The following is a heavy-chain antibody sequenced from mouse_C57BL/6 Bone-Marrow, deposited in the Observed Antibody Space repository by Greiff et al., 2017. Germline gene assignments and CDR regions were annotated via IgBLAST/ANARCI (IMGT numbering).Heavy chain of an antibody. CDR3: ARYRNFRWYFDV. V-gene: IGHV3-8*01. CDR2: ISYSGSN. Sequence: VQLKESGPGLAKPSQTLSLTCSVTGYSITSDYWNWIRKFPGNKLEYMGDISYSGSNYYNPSLKSRISITRDTSKTQYYLQLNSVTTEDTATYYCARYRNFRWYFDVWGTGTTVTVSS. J-gene: IGHJ1*03. CDR1: GYSITSDY.